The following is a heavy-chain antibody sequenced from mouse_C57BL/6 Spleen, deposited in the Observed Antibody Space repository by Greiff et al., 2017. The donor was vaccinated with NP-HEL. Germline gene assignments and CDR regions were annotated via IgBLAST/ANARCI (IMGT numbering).Heavy chain of an antibody. CDR3: ARSGTVDY. CDR2: INPNSGGT. CDR1: GYTFTDYY. Sequence: VQLQQSGPELVKPGASVKISCKASGYTFTDYYMNWVKQSPGKSLEWIGDINPNSGGTSYTQKFKGKATLTVDKSSSTAYLGLRSRTSEDSAVYYCARSGTVDYWGQGTTLTVSS. V-gene: IGHV1-26*01. D-gene: IGHD4-1*01. J-gene: IGHJ2*01.